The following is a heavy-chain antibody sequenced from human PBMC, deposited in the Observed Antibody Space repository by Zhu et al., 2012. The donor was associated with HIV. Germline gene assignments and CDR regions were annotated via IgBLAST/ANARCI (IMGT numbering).Heavy chain of an antibody. CDR1: GGSFSGYY. CDR3: ARQAVDTAMVLPPRAGRSGGFFYDY. Sequence: QVQLQQWGAGLLKPSETLSLTCAVYGGSFSGYYWSWIRQPPGKGLEWIGEINHSGSTNYNPSLKSRVTISVDTSKNQFSLKLSSVTAADTAVYYCARQAVDTAMVLPPRAGRSGGFFYDYWGQGTLVTVSS. CDR2: INHSGST. J-gene: IGHJ4*02. V-gene: IGHV4-34*01. D-gene: IGHD5-18*01.